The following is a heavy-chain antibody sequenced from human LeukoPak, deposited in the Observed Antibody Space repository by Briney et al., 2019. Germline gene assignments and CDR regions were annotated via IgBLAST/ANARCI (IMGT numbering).Heavy chain of an antibody. CDR2: IYYRGST. J-gene: IGHJ4*02. CDR3: ARHSGGTFDY. D-gene: IGHD3-16*01. CDR1: GGSISSNY. Sequence: SETLSLTCTVSGGSISSNYWSWIRQPPGKGLEWIGYIYYRGSTNYNPSLKSRVTISVDTSKNQFSLKLSSVSAADTAVYYCARHSGGTFDYWGQGIRVTVSS. V-gene: IGHV4-59*08.